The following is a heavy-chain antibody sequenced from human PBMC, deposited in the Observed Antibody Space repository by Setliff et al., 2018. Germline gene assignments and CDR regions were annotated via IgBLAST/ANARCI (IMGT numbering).Heavy chain of an antibody. D-gene: IGHD6-25*01. CDR1: GFTFSDAW. J-gene: IGHJ4*02. CDR2: ISSSSSYI. V-gene: IGHV3-21*01. Sequence: GGSLRLSCAASGFTFSDAWMNWVRQAPGKGLEWVSSISSSSSYIYYADSVKGRFTISRDNARDSLYLQMNSQRAEDTAVYYCVRDTTSGWMLTNWGQGTLVTVSS. CDR3: VRDTTSGWMLTN.